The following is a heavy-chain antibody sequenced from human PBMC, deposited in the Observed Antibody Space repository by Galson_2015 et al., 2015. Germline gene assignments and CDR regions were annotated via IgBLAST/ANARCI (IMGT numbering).Heavy chain of an antibody. V-gene: IGHV1-69*13. CDR3: ARGYYYDSSGYPQYFQH. CDR2: IIPIFGTA. Sequence: SVKVSCKASGGTFSSYAISWVRQAPGQGLEWMGGIIPIFGTANYAQKFQGRVTITADESTSTAYMELSSLRSEDTAVYYCARGYYYDSSGYPQYFQHWGQGTLVTVSS. J-gene: IGHJ1*01. CDR1: GGTFSSYA. D-gene: IGHD3-22*01.